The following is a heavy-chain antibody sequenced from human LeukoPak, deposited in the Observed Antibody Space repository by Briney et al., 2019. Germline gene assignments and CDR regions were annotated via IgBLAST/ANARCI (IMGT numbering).Heavy chain of an antibody. CDR3: ARVCGGDCDAFDI. J-gene: IGHJ3*02. CDR2: IIPIFGTA. D-gene: IGHD2-21*02. CDR1: GGTFSSYA. V-gene: IGHV1-69*05. Sequence: GASVKVSCKASGGTFSSYAISWVRQAPGQRLEWMGRIIPIFGTANYAQKFQGRVTITTDESTGTAYMELSSLRSEDTAVYYCARVCGGDCDAFDIWGQGTMVTVSS.